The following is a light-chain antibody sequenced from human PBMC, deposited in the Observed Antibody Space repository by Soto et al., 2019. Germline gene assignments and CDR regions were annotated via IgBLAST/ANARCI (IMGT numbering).Light chain of an antibody. CDR2: DVS. V-gene: IGLV2-14*01. J-gene: IGLJ1*01. Sequence: QSVLTQPASMSGSPGQSITISCTGSSSDVGGNKYVSWYQQYPGKAPKLMICDVSNRPSGASNRFSGSKSGNTASLTISGLQAEDEADYYCSAFTGTTYVFGTGTKVTVL. CDR1: SSDVGGNKY. CDR3: SAFTGTTYV.